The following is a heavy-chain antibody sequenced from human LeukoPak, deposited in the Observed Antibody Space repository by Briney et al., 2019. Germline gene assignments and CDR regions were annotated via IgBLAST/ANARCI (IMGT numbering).Heavy chain of an antibody. Sequence: GTLTLSCATSGFIFSHHGMNWVRQAPGKGLEWVSGIRADAVTTYYADSVKGRFTISRDNSKNTLYLQMNSLRPEDTAVYYCARGGGETSSGQLFDYWGQGTLVTVSS. V-gene: IGHV3-23*01. D-gene: IGHD6-19*01. CDR3: ARGGGETSSGQLFDY. CDR1: GFIFSHHG. CDR2: IRADAVTT. J-gene: IGHJ4*02.